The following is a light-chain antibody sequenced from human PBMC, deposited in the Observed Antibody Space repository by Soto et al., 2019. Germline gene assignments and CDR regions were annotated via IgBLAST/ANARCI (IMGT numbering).Light chain of an antibody. CDR3: SSYAGSNNFV. Sequence: CVLNQPASVYGSPGQAITISCTGTSSYVGGYNYVSWYQQHPGKAPKLMIYEVTKRPSGVPDRFSGSKSGNTASLTVSGLQAEDEADYYCSSYAGSNNFVFGTGNKVTVL. CDR2: EVT. J-gene: IGLJ1*01. V-gene: IGLV2-8*01. CDR1: SSYVGGYNY.